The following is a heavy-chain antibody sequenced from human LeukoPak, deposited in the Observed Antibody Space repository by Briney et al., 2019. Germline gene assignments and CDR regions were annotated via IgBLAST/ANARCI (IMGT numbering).Heavy chain of an antibody. D-gene: IGHD6-19*01. Sequence: PSETLSLTCAVYGGSFSGYYWSWIRQPPGKGLEWIGEINHSGSTNYNPSLRSRVTKSVDTSKNQFSLKLSSVTAADTAVYYCARGTGYSSGWYGTGWFDPWGQGTLVTVSS. V-gene: IGHV4-34*01. CDR2: INHSGST. J-gene: IGHJ5*02. CDR1: GGSFSGYY. CDR3: ARGTGYSSGWYGTGWFDP.